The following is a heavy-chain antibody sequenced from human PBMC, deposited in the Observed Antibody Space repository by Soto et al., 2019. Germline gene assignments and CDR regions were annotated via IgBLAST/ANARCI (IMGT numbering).Heavy chain of an antibody. J-gene: IGHJ6*03. CDR1: GFTFSSYS. CDR2: ISSSSSNI. CDR3: ARDSCSGGSCYEYYYYNYMDV. Sequence: EVQLVESGGGLVQPGGSLRLSCAASGFTFSSYSMNWVRQAPGKGLEWVSYISSSSSNIYYADSVKGRFTISRDNANNSLYLQINSLRPEDTAVYYCARDSCSGGSCYEYYYYNYMDVWGKGTTVTVSS. V-gene: IGHV3-48*01. D-gene: IGHD2-15*01.